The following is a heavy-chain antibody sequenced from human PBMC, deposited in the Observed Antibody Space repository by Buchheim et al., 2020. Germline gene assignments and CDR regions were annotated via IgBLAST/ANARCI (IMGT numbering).Heavy chain of an antibody. V-gene: IGHV3-33*01. CDR3: ARSSSGYYYYYYYGMDV. Sequence: QVQLVESGGGVVQPGRSLRLSCAASGFTFSSYGMHWVRQAPGKGLEWVAVIWYDGSNKYYADSVKGRFTISRDNSKNTLSLQMNSLRAEDTAVYYCARSSSGYYYYYYYGMDVWGQGTT. CDR1: GFTFSSYG. CDR2: IWYDGSNK. D-gene: IGHD3-22*01. J-gene: IGHJ6*02.